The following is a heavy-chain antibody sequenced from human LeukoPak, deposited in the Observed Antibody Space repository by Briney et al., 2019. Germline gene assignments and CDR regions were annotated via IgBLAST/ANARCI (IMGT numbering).Heavy chain of an antibody. Sequence: SETLSLTGVVSGDSISSGGYSWSWILQIPGKGLEWIAYIHDSGSTYNNPSLKSRLSISIDTSKNQFSLKLSSVTAADTAVYYCARLISARRWLQSTPYYFDYWGQGTLVTVSS. CDR3: ARLISARRWLQSTPYYFDY. CDR1: GDSISSGGYS. V-gene: IGHV4-30-4*07. CDR2: IHDSGST. J-gene: IGHJ4*02. D-gene: IGHD5-24*01.